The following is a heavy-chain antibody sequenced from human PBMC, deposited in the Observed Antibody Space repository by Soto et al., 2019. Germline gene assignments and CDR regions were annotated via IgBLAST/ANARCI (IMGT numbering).Heavy chain of an antibody. V-gene: IGHV4-34*01. CDR3: ARGGYTSGWFRF. Sequence: SETLSLTCAVHAGSFRGYHWTWIRQPPGKGLEWIGEINNSGSTNDNPSLKSRVTISRDTSKNQFSLSLSSVTAADTAIYYCARGGYTSGWFRFWGQGILVTVSS. CDR2: INNSGST. J-gene: IGHJ4*02. D-gene: IGHD6-19*01. CDR1: AGSFRGYH.